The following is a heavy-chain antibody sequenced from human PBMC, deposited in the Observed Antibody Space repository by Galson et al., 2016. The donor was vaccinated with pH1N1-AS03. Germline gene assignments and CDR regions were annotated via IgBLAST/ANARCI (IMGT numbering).Heavy chain of an antibody. CDR3: AREGDDFWGDSKYGADY. V-gene: IGHV3-7*01. CDR1: GYSISSGYC. J-gene: IGHJ4*02. Sequence: ETLSLTCAVSGYSISSGYCWGWIRPPPGKGLEWVANIKQDGSEKYYVDSVKGRFTISRDNAKNSLFLQMNSLRAEDTAVYYCAREGDDFWGDSKYGADYWGQGTLVTVSS. CDR2: IKQDGSEK. D-gene: IGHD3-3*01.